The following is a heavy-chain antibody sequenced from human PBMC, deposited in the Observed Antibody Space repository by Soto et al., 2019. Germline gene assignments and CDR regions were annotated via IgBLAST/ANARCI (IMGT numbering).Heavy chain of an antibody. Sequence: GGSLRLSCAASGFIVSSNYMAWVRQAPGKGLEWVSVIYSGGSTYYADSVKGRFTISRDNSKNTLYLQMNSLRAEDTAVYYCARDRVESGYPEYFQHWGQGTLVTVSS. D-gene: IGHD3-22*01. J-gene: IGHJ1*01. CDR2: IYSGGST. V-gene: IGHV3-53*01. CDR1: GFIVSSNY. CDR3: ARDRVESGYPEYFQH.